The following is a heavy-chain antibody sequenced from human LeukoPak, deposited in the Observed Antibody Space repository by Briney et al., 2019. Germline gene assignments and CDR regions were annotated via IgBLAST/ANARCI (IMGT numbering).Heavy chain of an antibody. Sequence: GESLKISCKGSGYSFTSYWIGWVRQMPGKGLEWMGIIYPGDSDTRYSPSFQGQVTISADKSISTAYLQWSSLKASDTAMYYCARHAAYSSSWYRGKAAFDIWGQGTVVTVSS. D-gene: IGHD6-13*01. V-gene: IGHV5-51*01. CDR1: GYSFTSYW. CDR2: IYPGDSDT. J-gene: IGHJ3*02. CDR3: ARHAAYSSSWYRGKAAFDI.